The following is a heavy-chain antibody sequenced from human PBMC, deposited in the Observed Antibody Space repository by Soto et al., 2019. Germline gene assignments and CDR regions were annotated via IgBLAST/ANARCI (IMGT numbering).Heavy chain of an antibody. Sequence: ASVKVSCKASGYTFTSYGISWVRQAPGQGLEWMGWISAYNGNTNYAQKLQGRVTMTTDTSTSTAYMELRSLRSDDTAVYCCARLYGGNLDDAFDIWGQGTMVTVSS. CDR3: ARLYGGNLDDAFDI. J-gene: IGHJ3*02. V-gene: IGHV1-18*01. D-gene: IGHD2-21*02. CDR2: ISAYNGNT. CDR1: GYTFTSYG.